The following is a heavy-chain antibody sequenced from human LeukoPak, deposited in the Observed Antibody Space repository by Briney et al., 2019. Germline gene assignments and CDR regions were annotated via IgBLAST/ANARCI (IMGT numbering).Heavy chain of an antibody. CDR1: GGSISSSSYY. D-gene: IGHD1-14*01. CDR2: IYYSGST. Sequence: PSETLSLTCTVSGGSISSSSYYWGWIRQPPGKGLEWIGSIYYSGSTYYNPSLKSRVTISVDTSKNQFSLKLSSVTAADTAVYYCARDRKGAFDIWGQGTMVTVSS. CDR3: ARDRKGAFDI. V-gene: IGHV4-39*07. J-gene: IGHJ3*02.